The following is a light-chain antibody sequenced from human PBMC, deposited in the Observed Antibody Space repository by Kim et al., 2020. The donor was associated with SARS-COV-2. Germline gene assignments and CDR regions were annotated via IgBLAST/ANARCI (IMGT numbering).Light chain of an antibody. Sequence: SLSPGERATLSCRASQSVSSSYLAWYQQKPGQAPRLLIYGASSRATGIPDRFSGSGSGTDFTLTISRLEPEDFAVYYCQQYGSSLMYTFGQGTKL. J-gene: IGKJ2*01. CDR2: GAS. CDR3: QQYGSSLMYT. CDR1: QSVSSSY. V-gene: IGKV3-20*01.